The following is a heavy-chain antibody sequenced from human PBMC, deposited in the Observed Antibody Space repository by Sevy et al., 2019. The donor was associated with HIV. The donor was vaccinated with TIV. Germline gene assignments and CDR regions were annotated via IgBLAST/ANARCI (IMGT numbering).Heavy chain of an antibody. D-gene: IGHD1-26*01. CDR2: IKQDGSEK. J-gene: IGHJ5*02. V-gene: IGHV3-7*03. CDR3: ARGRVGATTNWFDP. Sequence: GGSLRLSCAASGFTFSSYWMSWVRQAPGKGLEWVANIKQDGSEKYYVDSVEGRFTISRDNAKNSLYLQMNSLRAEDTAVYYCARGRVGATTNWFDPWGQGTLVTVSS. CDR1: GFTFSSYW.